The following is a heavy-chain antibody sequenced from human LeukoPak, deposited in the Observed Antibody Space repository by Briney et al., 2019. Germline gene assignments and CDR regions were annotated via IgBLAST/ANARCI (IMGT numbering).Heavy chain of an antibody. D-gene: IGHD2-21*02. J-gene: IGHJ4*02. V-gene: IGHV3-23*01. CDR2: ISGSGGST. CDR3: AKDSGLYCGGDCHMDY. Sequence: TGGSLRLSCAASGFTFSSYAMSWVRQAPGKGLEWVSAISGSGGSTYYADSVKGRFTISRDNSKNTLYLQMNSLRAEDTAVYYCAKDSGLYCGGDCHMDYWGQGTLVTVSS. CDR1: GFTFSSYA.